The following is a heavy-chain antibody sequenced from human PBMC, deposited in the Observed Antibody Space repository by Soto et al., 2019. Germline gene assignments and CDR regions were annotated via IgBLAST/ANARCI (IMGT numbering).Heavy chain of an antibody. V-gene: IGHV1-3*01. CDR3: ARSCSSGWYLFDP. CDR2: INAGNGNT. D-gene: IGHD6-19*01. Sequence: ASVNVSCKASGYTFTSYAMHWVRQAPGQRLELMGWINAGNGNTKYSQKFQGRVTITRVXXXXXAXMXLXXXXSEXTAVHYCARSCSSGWYLFDPWGQGTMHSVSS. CDR1: GYTFTSYA. J-gene: IGHJ5*02.